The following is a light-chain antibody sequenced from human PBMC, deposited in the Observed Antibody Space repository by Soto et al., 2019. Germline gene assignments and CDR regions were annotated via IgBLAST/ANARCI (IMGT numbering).Light chain of an antibody. CDR1: SSNIGSNT. CDR3: AAWDDSLHGVV. J-gene: IGLJ3*02. Sequence: QSVLTQPPSASGTPGQRVTISCSGSSSNIGSNTVSWCQQLPGAAPKLLIYSNNQRPSGVPDRFSGSKSGTSASLAISGLQSEDEADYYCAAWDDSLHGVVFGGGTKVTVL. CDR2: SNN. V-gene: IGLV1-44*01.